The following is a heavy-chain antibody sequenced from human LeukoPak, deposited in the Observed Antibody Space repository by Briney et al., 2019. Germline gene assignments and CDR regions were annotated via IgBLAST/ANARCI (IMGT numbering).Heavy chain of an antibody. D-gene: IGHD2-15*01. CDR3: ARVLGYCSGGRCYDWFDP. V-gene: IGHV1-2*02. CDR2: IKPNTGGT. J-gene: IGHJ5*02. CDR1: GYTFTGHY. Sequence: ASVKVSCKASGYTFTGHYMHWVRQAPGQGREWIGWIKPNTGGTNYAQKFQGRVTMTRDTSISTVYMELSGLRSDDTAVYYCARVLGYCSGGRCYDWFDPWGQGTLVTVSS.